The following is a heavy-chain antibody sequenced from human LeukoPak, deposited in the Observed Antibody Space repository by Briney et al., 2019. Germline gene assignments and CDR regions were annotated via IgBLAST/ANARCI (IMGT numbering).Heavy chain of an antibody. CDR3: AKDQNYGDLYYFDY. CDR2: ISSSSSYI. V-gene: IGHV3-21*04. Sequence: GGSLRLSCAASGFTFSSYSMNWVRQAPGKGLEWVSSISSSSSYIYYADSVKGRFTISRDNAKNTLYLQMNSLRAEDTAVYYCAKDQNYGDLYYFDYWGQGTLVTVSS. D-gene: IGHD4-17*01. J-gene: IGHJ4*02. CDR1: GFTFSSYS.